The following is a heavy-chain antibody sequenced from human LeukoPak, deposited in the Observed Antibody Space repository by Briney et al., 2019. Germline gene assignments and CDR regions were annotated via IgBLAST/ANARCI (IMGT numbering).Heavy chain of an antibody. Sequence: SETLSLTCTVSGYSISSGYYWGWIRQPPGKGLEWIGSIYHSGSTYYNPSLKSRVTISVDTSKNQFSLKLSSVTAADTAVYYCATDFMLYSSGWLLFDYWGQGTLVTVSS. CDR2: IYHSGST. CDR1: GYSISSGYY. CDR3: ATDFMLYSSGWLLFDY. J-gene: IGHJ4*02. D-gene: IGHD6-19*01. V-gene: IGHV4-38-2*02.